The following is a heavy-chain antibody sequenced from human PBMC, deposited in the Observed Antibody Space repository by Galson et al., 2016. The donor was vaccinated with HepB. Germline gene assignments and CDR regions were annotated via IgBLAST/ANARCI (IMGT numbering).Heavy chain of an antibody. CDR1: GASVSTTSYY. CDR3: ARGGYFDWFNDLDSYAMDV. V-gene: IGHV4-39*01. CDR2: HYYSGGG. Sequence: SETLSLTCTVSGASVSTTSYYWVWVRQPPGKGLDWIGSHYYSGGGFYSPSLKSRVTISVDTSKNRFSLNLNSVTAADTAVYYCARGGYFDWFNDLDSYAMDVWGQGTTVTVS. D-gene: IGHD3-9*01. J-gene: IGHJ6*02.